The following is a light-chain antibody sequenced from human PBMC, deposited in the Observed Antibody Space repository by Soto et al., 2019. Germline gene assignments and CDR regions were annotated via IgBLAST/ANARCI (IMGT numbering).Light chain of an antibody. J-gene: IGKJ1*01. V-gene: IGKV3-11*01. CDR3: QQRSNWPWT. Sequence: EIVLTQSPATLSLSPGERATVSCRASPSVSSYLAWYQQKPDQAPRLLIYDASNRATGIPARFSGSGSGTDFTLTISSLEPEDFAVYYCQQRSNWPWTFGQGTKVEIK. CDR2: DAS. CDR1: PSVSSY.